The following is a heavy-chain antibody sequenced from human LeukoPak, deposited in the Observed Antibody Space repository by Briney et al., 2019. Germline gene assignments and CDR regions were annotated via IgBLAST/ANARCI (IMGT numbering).Heavy chain of an antibody. Sequence: GGSLRLSCAASGFTFSSYWMHWVRQAPGKGLVWVSRINSDGSSTSYADSVKGRFTISRDNAKNSLYLQMNSLRDEDTAVYYCARDDVVVGFMVDYWGQGTLVTVSS. V-gene: IGHV3-74*01. CDR1: GFTFSSYW. J-gene: IGHJ4*02. CDR2: INSDGSST. CDR3: ARDDVVVGFMVDY. D-gene: IGHD2-15*01.